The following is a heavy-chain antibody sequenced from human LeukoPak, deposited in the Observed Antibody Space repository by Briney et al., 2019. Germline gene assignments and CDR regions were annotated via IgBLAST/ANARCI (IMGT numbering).Heavy chain of an antibody. CDR1: GFTFSRYA. CDR2: LSSDGGST. Sequence: GGSLRLSCAASGFTFSRYAMHWVRQAPGKGLEYVSALSSDGGSTFYANSVRGRFIISRDNSKSSLFLQMGSLRTEDMAVYYCARATGFGSYYFDSWGQGTLVTVSS. D-gene: IGHD3-10*01. J-gene: IGHJ4*02. V-gene: IGHV3-64*01. CDR3: ARATGFGSYYFDS.